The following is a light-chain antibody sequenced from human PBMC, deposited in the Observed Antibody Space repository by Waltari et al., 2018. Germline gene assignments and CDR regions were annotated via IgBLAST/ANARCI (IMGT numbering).Light chain of an antibody. CDR2: DVS. V-gene: IGKV3-11*01. CDR3: QHRSDWPPIFT. J-gene: IGKJ3*01. CDR1: QSISNY. Sequence: EIVLTQSPATLYLSPGERATLACKASQSISNYLAWYQQNPGQSPRLLIYDVSNRATGIPARFSGSGSGTDFTLTISSLEPEDFAVYFCQHRSDWPPIFTFGPGTKVDIK.